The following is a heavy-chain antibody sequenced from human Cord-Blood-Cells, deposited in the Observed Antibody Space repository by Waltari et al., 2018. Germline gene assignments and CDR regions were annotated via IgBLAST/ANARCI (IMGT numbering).Heavy chain of an antibody. J-gene: IGHJ3*02. CDR1: GGSFSGYY. D-gene: IGHD1-26*01. V-gene: IGHV4-34*01. Sequence: QVQLQQWGAGLLKPSETLSLTCAVYGGSFSGYYWSWIRQPPGKGLEWIGEINHSGSTNYNPSLKSRVTISVDTSKNQFALKLSSVTAADTAVYYCARGRGPEWELGSPDAFDIWGQGTMVTVSS. CDR3: ARGRGPEWELGSPDAFDI. CDR2: INHSGST.